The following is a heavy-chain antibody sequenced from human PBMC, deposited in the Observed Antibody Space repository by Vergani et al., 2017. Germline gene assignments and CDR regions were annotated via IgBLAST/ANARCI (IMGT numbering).Heavy chain of an antibody. V-gene: IGHV1-8*03. D-gene: IGHD3-22*01. CDR1: GYTFTSYD. J-gene: IGHJ6*02. CDR3: ARGSYDSSGYYSNYYYGMDV. Sequence: QVQLVQSGAEVKKPGASVKVSCKASGYTFTSYDINWVRQATGQGLEWMGWMNPNSGNTGYAQKFQGRVTITRNPSISTAYMELSSLRSEDTAVYYCARGSYDSSGYYSNYYYGMDVWGQGTTVTVSS. CDR2: MNPNSGNT.